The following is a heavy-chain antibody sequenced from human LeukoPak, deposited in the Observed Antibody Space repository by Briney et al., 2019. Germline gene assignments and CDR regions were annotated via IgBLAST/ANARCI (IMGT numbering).Heavy chain of an antibody. Sequence: GGSLRLSCAASGFTFSSYAMHWVRQAPGKGLEWGAVISYDGSNKYYADSVKGRFTISRDNSKNTLYLQMNSLRAEDTAVYYCARGCYSYGYCSDYWGQGTLVTVSS. CDR1: GFTFSSYA. CDR3: ARGCYSYGYCSDY. D-gene: IGHD5-18*01. J-gene: IGHJ4*02. CDR2: ISYDGSNK. V-gene: IGHV3-30-3*01.